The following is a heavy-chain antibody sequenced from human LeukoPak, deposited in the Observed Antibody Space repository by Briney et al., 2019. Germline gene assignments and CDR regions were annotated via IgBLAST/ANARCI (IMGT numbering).Heavy chain of an antibody. V-gene: IGHV3-23*01. CDR2: ISGAGGRT. D-gene: IGHD4-17*01. CDR1: GFSLSTYA. J-gene: IGHJ5*02. CDR3: AKDRADNGDRLRFDP. Sequence: HAGGSLRLSCAASGFSLSTYAMSWVRQAPGKGPEWVSAISGAGGRTYYADSVKGGFTISRDNSKNTLYLQMDSLRAEDTAVYYCAKDRADNGDRLRFDPWGQGTLVTVSS.